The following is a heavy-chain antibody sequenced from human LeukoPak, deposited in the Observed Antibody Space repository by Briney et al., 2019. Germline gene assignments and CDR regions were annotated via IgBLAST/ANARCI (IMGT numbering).Heavy chain of an antibody. D-gene: IGHD3-3*01. CDR2: IYYSGST. CDR1: GGSISSYY. V-gene: IGHV4-59*01. J-gene: IGHJ5*02. Sequence: SETLSLTCTVSGGSISSYYWSWIRQPPGKGLEWIGCIYYSGSTNYNPSLKSRVTISVDTSKNQFSLKLSSVTAADTAVYYCARATDSDYDFWSVWFDPWGQGTLVTVSS. CDR3: ARATDSDYDFWSVWFDP.